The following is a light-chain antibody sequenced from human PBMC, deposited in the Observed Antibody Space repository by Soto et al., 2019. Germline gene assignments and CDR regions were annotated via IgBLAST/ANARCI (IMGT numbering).Light chain of an antibody. Sequence: QRALTHPASVSGSAGQSRSISCTGTSSDIGRYNFVSWYQQRPGQAPKLLIFDVSHRPSGISDRFSGSKSGYTASLTISGLQAEDEADYYCNSYTSTSTPYVFGTGTKVTVL. J-gene: IGLJ1*01. CDR2: DVS. CDR1: SSDIGRYNF. V-gene: IGLV2-14*01. CDR3: NSYTSTSTPYV.